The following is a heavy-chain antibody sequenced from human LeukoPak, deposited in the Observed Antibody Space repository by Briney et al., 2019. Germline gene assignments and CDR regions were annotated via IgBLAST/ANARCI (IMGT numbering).Heavy chain of an antibody. J-gene: IGHJ6*03. CDR1: GFTFDDYA. CDR2: ISWDGGST. V-gene: IGHV3-43D*03. D-gene: IGHD5-12*01. Sequence: GGSLRLSCAASGFTFDDYAMHWVRQAPGKGLEWVSLISWDGGSTYYADSVKGRFTISRDNSKNSLYLQMNSLRAEDTALYYCAKDGIEVATSGNYYYYYMDVWGKGTTVTVSS. CDR3: AKDGIEVATSGNYYYYYMDV.